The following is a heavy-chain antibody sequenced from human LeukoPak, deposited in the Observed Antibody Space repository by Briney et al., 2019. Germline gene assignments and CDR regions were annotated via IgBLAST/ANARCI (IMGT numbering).Heavy chain of an antibody. CDR2: ITGSGQTK. CDR3: VKEGHYDFWSDNWFDP. D-gene: IGHD3-3*01. J-gene: IGHJ5*02. CDR1: GFSFSDYA. V-gene: IGHV3-23*01. Sequence: PGGSLRLSCLVSGFSFSDYAMSWVRRAPGKGLEWVSAITGSGQTKYYTDSVKGRFTMSRDNSKNTLYLQMNSLRAEDTAIYYCVKEGHYDFWSDNWFDPWGQGTLVTVSS.